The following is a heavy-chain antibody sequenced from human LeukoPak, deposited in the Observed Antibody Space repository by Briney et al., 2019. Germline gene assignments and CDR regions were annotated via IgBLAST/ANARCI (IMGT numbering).Heavy chain of an antibody. CDR1: GFTFSKYW. V-gene: IGHV3-74*01. CDR3: ATKQWLAPPPDS. Sequence: GWSLRLSCAASGFTFSKYWMLWVRQAPGKGLGSVSRINTDGTVTTYADSVKGRFTVSRDNADNTMFLQMNSVRDEDTAVYYCATKQWLAPPPDSWGQGTPVTVSS. CDR2: INTDGTVT. D-gene: IGHD6-19*01. J-gene: IGHJ4*02.